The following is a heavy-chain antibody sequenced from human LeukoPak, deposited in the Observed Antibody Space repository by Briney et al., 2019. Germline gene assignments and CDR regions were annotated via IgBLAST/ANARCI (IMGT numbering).Heavy chain of an antibody. CDR1: GFTFNSYG. V-gene: IGHV3-23*01. CDR3: AKRGGYETMAAFDY. Sequence: GGSLRLSCAASGFTFNSYGMHWVRQAPGKGLEWVSAISPSGTDTYYADSVKGRFTISRDNSKNTLYLQMSSLRAEDSAVYYCAKRGGYETMAAFDYWGQGTLVTVSS. CDR2: ISPSGTDT. D-gene: IGHD3-10*01. J-gene: IGHJ4*02.